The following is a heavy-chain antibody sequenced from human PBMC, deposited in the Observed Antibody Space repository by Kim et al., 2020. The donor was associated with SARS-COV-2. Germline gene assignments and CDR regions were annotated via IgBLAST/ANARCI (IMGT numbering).Heavy chain of an antibody. Sequence: GGSLRLSCAASGLTVSSNYMNWVRQAPGEGLEWVSVLYSGGSTHYADSVRGRFTISRDNSKNTLYLQMNSLRVEDTAIYYCARHKTAGNYHSPFDYWGQGTLVTVSS. CDR3: ARHKTAGNYHSPFDY. D-gene: IGHD3-3*01. CDR2: LYSGGST. V-gene: IGHV3-53*01. J-gene: IGHJ4*02. CDR1: GLTVSSNY.